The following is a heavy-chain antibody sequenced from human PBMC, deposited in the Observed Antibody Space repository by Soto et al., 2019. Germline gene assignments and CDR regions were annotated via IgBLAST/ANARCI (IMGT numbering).Heavy chain of an antibody. CDR1: GYSFTSYW. J-gene: IGHJ5*02. CDR3: AKTYYYDSAGYYAPFDP. V-gene: IGHV5-10-1*01. Sequence: GESLKISCKGSGYSFTSYWISWVRQMPGKGLEWMGRIDPSDSYTNYSPSFQGRVTISVDKSINTAYLQWSSLKASDTAMYYCAKTYYYDSAGYYAPFDPWGQGTLVTVSS. D-gene: IGHD3-22*01. CDR2: IDPSDSYT.